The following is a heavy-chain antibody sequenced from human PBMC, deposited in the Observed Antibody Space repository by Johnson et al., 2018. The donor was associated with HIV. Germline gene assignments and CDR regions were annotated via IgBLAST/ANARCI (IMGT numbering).Heavy chain of an antibody. CDR3: TTDSEGHVFDI. J-gene: IGHJ3*02. Sequence: VQLVESGGGVVRPGGSLRLSCAASGFTFDDYGMSWVRQGPGKRLEWVSVIYSGGSTYYADSVKGRFTISRDNANNTLYLQMNSLKSEDTAVYYCTTDSEGHVFDIWGQGTMVTVSS. V-gene: IGHV3-20*04. CDR2: IYSGGST. CDR1: GFTFDDYG.